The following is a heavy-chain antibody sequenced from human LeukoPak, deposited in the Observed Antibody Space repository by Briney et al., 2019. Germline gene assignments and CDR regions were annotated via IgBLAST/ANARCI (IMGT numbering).Heavy chain of an antibody. CDR2: INPSGGST. Sequence: ASVKVSCKASGYTFTSYYMHWVRQAPGQGLEWMGIINPSGGSTSYAQKFQSRVTMTRDTSTSTVYMELSSLRSEDTAVYYCARDFCTCSSTSCYCVMDVWGQGTTVTVSS. J-gene: IGHJ6*02. CDR3: ARDFCTCSSTSCYCVMDV. D-gene: IGHD2-2*01. CDR1: GYTFTSYY. V-gene: IGHV1-46*01.